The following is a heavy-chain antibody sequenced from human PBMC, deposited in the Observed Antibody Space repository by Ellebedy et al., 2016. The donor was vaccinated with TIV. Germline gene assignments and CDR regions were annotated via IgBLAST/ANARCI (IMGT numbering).Heavy chain of an antibody. CDR2: ISGRGERT. V-gene: IGHV3-23*01. CDR3: ATRGHSIGWFAD. D-gene: IGHD3-22*01. Sequence: GESLKISCATSGFISRDYAISWVRQPPGKGLEWVSTISGRGERTFAADSVKGRFTISRDFSKRTVYLQMNSLRVEDTAVYFCATRGHSIGWFADWGQGTLVTVSS. J-gene: IGHJ5*02. CDR1: GFISRDYA.